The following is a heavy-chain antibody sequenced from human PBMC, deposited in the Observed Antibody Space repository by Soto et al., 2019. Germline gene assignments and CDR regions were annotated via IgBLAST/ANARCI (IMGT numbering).Heavy chain of an antibody. CDR1: GGSISSYY. Sequence: SETLSLTCTVSGGSISSYYWSWIRQPPGKGLEWIGYIYYSGSTNYNPSLKSRVTISVDTSKNQFSLKLSSVTAADTAVYYCARYYRFDYYYYYYMDVWGKGTTVTVSS. J-gene: IGHJ6*03. CDR2: IYYSGST. D-gene: IGHD3-10*01. CDR3: ARYYRFDYYYYYYMDV. V-gene: IGHV4-59*01.